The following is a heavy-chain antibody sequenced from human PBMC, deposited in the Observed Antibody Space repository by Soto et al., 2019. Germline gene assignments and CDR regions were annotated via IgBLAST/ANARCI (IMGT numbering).Heavy chain of an antibody. CDR2: IYYDGTI. CDR1: GGFIYRHY. V-gene: IGHV4-59*08. Sequence: ETPALACTVRGGFIYRHYRVWVRQPPERGLEWIGFIYYDGTISSNPSLNSRVTLSVDTSKNQFSPKLSSVTAADTAVYYCARHHDSWGQGTLVTVS. CDR3: ARHHDS. J-gene: IGHJ4*02.